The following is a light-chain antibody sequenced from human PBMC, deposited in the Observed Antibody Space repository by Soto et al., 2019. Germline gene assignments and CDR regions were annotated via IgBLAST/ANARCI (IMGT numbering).Light chain of an antibody. CDR3: MQALQTLFT. V-gene: IGKV2-28*01. J-gene: IGKJ3*01. Sequence: DIVMTQSPLSLPVTPGEPASISCRSSQSLLHSNGYNYLDWYLQKPGQSPQLLIYLGSNRASGAPDRFSGSGSGTDFTLTISRVEAEDVGVYDCMQALQTLFTFGPGTKVDIK. CDR1: QSLLHSNGYNY. CDR2: LGS.